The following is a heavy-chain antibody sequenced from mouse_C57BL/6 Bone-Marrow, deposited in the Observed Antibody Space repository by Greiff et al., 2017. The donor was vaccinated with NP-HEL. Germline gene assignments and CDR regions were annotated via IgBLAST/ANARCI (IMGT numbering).Heavy chain of an antibody. Sequence: QVQLQQPGTELVKPGASVKLSCKASGYTFSSYWMHWVKQRPGQGLEWIGNINPRNGGTNYTEKFKSKATLTVDKSSSTAYMQLSSLTSEDSAVYCCARGVTTKDVDMDYWGKGTSVTVAS. D-gene: IGHD2-3*01. CDR1: GYTFSSYW. V-gene: IGHV1-53*01. CDR3: ARGVTTKDVDMDY. CDR2: INPRNGGT. J-gene: IGHJ4*01.